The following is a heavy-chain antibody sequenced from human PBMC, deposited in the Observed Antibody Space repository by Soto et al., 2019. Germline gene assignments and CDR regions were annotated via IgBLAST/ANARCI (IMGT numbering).Heavy chain of an antibody. J-gene: IGHJ4*02. V-gene: IGHV4-30-4*01. CDR3: ARDRGYSYGFFDS. D-gene: IGHD5-18*01. CDR1: GGSISSGDYY. Sequence: SETLSLTCTVSGGSISSGDYYWSWIRQPPGKGLEWIGYIHYSGSTYYNPSLKSRITISLDTSKNQFSLKLNSVTAADTALYYCARDRGYSYGFFDSWGQGTLVTVSS. CDR2: IHYSGST.